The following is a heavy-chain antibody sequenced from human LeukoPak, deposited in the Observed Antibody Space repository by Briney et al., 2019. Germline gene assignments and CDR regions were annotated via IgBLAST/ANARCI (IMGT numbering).Heavy chain of an antibody. D-gene: IGHD4-17*01. CDR3: ARDGWETTVIYYHYYGMDV. CDR2: IWYDGSNK. CDR1: GFTFSSYG. V-gene: IGHV3-33*01. J-gene: IGHJ6*02. Sequence: GGSLRLSCAASGFTFSSYGMHWVRQAPGKGLEWVAVIWYDGSNKYYADSVKGRFTISRDNSKNTLYLQMNSLRAEDTAVYYCARDGWETTVIYYHYYGMDVWGQGTTVTVSS.